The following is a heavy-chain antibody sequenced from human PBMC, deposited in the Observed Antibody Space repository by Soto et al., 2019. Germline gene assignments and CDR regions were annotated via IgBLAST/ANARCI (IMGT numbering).Heavy chain of an antibody. CDR2: IYPGDSDT. CDR1: GYSFTSYW. CDR3: ARRDYDFWSGYYEYYFDY. J-gene: IGHJ4*02. D-gene: IGHD3-3*01. Sequence: GESLKISCKGSGYSFTSYWIGWVRQMPGKGLEWMGIIYPGDSDTRYSPSFQGQVTISADKSISTAYLQWSSLKASDTAMYYCARRDYDFWSGYYEYYFDYWGQGTLVTVSS. V-gene: IGHV5-51*01.